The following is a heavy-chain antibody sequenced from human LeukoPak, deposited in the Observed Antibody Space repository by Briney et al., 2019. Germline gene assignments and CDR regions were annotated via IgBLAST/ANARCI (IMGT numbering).Heavy chain of an antibody. CDR2: ISGGGST. Sequence: GGSLRLSCAASGFTFSSYEMNWVRQAPGKGLEWVSVISGGGSTNYADSVKGRFTISRDTSKNTLYLQMNSLRAEDTAVYYCAGEWELLYWGQGTLVTVSS. V-gene: IGHV3-66*01. CDR3: AGEWELLY. CDR1: GFTFSSYE. D-gene: IGHD1-26*01. J-gene: IGHJ4*02.